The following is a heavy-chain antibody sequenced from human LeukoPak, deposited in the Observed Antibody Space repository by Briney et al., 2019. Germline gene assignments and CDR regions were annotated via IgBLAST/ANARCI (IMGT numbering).Heavy chain of an antibody. V-gene: IGHV3-30*04. CDR3: ASHANFEYSSSSGFDY. Sequence: GGSLRLSCAASGFTFSSYAMHWVRQAPGKGLEWVAVISYDGSNKYYADSVKGRFTISRDNSKNTLYLQMNSLRAEDTAVYYCASHANFEYSSSSGFDYWGQGTWSPSPQ. D-gene: IGHD6-6*01. CDR1: GFTFSSYA. CDR2: ISYDGSNK. J-gene: IGHJ4*02.